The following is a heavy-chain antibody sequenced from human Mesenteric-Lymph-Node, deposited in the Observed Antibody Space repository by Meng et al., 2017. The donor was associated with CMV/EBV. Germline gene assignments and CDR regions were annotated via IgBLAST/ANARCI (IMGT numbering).Heavy chain of an antibody. Sequence: SRKISGAVSGFTFDDYAMHWVRQAPGKGLEWVSGLTWNSGAIGYADSVKGRFSISRDNANKSLYLRMDNLGPEDTALYYCVRDIVRLEQQLDYDGFDIWGQGTMVTVSS. V-gene: IGHV3-9*01. J-gene: IGHJ3*02. CDR2: LTWNSGAI. CDR1: GFTFDDYA. CDR3: VRDIVRLEQQLDYDGFDI. D-gene: IGHD6-13*01.